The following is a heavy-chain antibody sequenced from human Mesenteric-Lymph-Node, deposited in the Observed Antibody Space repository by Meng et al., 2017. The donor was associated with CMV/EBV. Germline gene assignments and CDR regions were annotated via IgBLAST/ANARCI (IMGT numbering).Heavy chain of an antibody. D-gene: IGHD1-26*01. CDR2: IRSKAYGGTT. CDR3: ATRGWELPEDY. Sequence: GGSLRLSCTASGFTFGDYAMSWVRQAPGKGLEWVGFIRSKAYGGTTEYAASVKGRFTISRDDSKSIAYLQMNSLKTEDTAVYYCATRGWELPEDYWGQGTLVTVSS. CDR1: GFTFGDYA. V-gene: IGHV3-49*04. J-gene: IGHJ4*02.